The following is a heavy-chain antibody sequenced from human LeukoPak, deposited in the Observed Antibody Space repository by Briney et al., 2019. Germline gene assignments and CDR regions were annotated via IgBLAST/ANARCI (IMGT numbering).Heavy chain of an antibody. D-gene: IGHD5-24*01. J-gene: IGHJ3*02. CDR3: AKSRDGYNWRSFDI. Sequence: WIRQPAGKGLEWVSGISWNSGSIGYADSVKGRFTISRDNAKNSLYLQMNSLRAEDTALYYCAKSRDGYNWRSFDIWGQGTMVTVSS. V-gene: IGHV3-9*01. CDR2: ISWNSGSI.